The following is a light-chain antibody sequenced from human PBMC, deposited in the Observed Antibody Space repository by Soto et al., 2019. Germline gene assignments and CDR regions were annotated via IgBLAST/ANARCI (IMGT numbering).Light chain of an antibody. CDR2: AAS. CDR1: QNISNY. Sequence: DIQMTQSPSSLSASVGDRVTITYRASQNISNYLNWYQQKPGKAPKLLIYAASSMQGGVPSRFSGSGSETDFTLTISSLQPDDSATYYCQQTFSPLWTFGQGTKVEV. J-gene: IGKJ1*01. CDR3: QQTFSPLWT. V-gene: IGKV1-39*01.